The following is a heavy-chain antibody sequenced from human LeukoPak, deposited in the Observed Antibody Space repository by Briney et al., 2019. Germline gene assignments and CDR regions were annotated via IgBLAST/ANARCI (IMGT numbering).Heavy chain of an antibody. V-gene: IGHV3-74*01. CDR3: ARAMDV. CDR2: IDRDGSRI. Sequence: PGGSLRLSCAVSGFTFSSYWMHWVRQAPGKGLVWVSRIDRDGSRINYADSVKGRFTISRDNGKNTLFLQMNSLRAEDTAVYYCARAMDVWGQGTTVTVSS. CDR1: GFTFSSYW. J-gene: IGHJ6*02.